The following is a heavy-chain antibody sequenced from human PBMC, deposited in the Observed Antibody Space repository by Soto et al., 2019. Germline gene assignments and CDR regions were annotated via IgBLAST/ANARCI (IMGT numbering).Heavy chain of an antibody. CDR2: ISSSSTTI. Sequence: PGGPMRLPSAAFELNFRDYGWRWVSKNTGKGLEWVSYISSSSTTIYYVDSVKGRFTVSRDNAKNSLYLQMNSLRAEDTAVYYCARDRVESGYPEYFQHWGQGTLVTVSS. CDR1: ELNFRDYG. J-gene: IGHJ1*01. V-gene: IGHV3-48*01. CDR3: ARDRVESGYPEYFQH. D-gene: IGHD3-22*01.